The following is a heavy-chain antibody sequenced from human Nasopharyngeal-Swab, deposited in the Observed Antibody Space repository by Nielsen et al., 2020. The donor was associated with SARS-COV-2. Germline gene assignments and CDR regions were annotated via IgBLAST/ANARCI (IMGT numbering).Heavy chain of an antibody. J-gene: IGHJ4*02. D-gene: IGHD4-17*01. CDR1: GASISNRTYY. CDR3: VRDESGDYLGLPFDS. Sequence: SETLSSTCSVSGASISNRTYYWGWIRQSPEKGLQWIWIVFYTGTYYNPSLQSRVTISVDTSKNQFSLKLTSVTAADTAVYYCVRDESGDYLGLPFDSWGPGTLVTVSS. V-gene: IGHV4-39*07. CDR2: VFYTGT.